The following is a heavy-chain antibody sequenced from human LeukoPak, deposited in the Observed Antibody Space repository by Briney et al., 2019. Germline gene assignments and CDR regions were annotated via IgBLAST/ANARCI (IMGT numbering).Heavy chain of an antibody. CDR1: GFTFDDYA. CDR2: ISWNSGSI. CDR3: AKGTQSIAAADLFDY. Sequence: GRSLRLSCAASGFTFDDYAMHWVRQAPGKGLEWVSGISWNSGSIGYADSVKGRFTISRDNAKNSLYLQMSSLRAEDTALYYCAKGTQSIAAADLFDYWGQGTLVTVSS. V-gene: IGHV3-9*01. D-gene: IGHD6-13*01. J-gene: IGHJ4*02.